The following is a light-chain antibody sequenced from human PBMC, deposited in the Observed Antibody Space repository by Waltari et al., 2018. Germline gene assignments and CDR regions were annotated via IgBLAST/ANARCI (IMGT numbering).Light chain of an antibody. CDR1: XRFLSCPGKKRY. V-gene: IGKV4-1*01. CDR3: QQYYSTPST. Sequence: DIVLTQSPDSLTLSLGERATINCKSXXRFLSCPGKKRYFAWYQHKPVHPPKVLIYWASTREPGVPDRFSGSGSGTDFTLTITSLQAEDAAVYFCQQYYSTPSTFGQGTKLEIK. J-gene: IGKJ2*01. CDR2: WAS.